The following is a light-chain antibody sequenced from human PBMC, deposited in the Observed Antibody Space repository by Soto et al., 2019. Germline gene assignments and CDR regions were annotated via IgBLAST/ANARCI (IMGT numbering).Light chain of an antibody. CDR3: SSYTPSSTLL. J-gene: IGLJ2*01. CDR1: SSDVGGYDY. Sequence: QSVLTQPASVSGSPGQSIAISCTGTSSDVGGYDYVSWYQHHTGKAPKLIIHDVNQRPSGVSNRFSGSKSGNTASLTISGIQAEDEADYYCSSYTPSSTLLFGGGTKVTVL. CDR2: DVN. V-gene: IGLV2-14*03.